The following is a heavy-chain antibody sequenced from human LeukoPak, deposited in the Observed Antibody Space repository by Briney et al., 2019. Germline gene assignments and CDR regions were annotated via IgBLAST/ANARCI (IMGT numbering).Heavy chain of an antibody. CDR1: GGSMNTYY. J-gene: IGHJ4*02. CDR2: IYSSGSN. V-gene: IGHV4-59*01. D-gene: IGHD5-12*01. Sequence: PSETLSLTCTVSGGSMNTYYWSWIRQPPGKGLEWIGYIYSSGSNNYNPSLKRRVTMSVGTSKNQLYLNLSSVTAADTAVYYCARDYGGYRFDFWGQGSLVTVSS. CDR3: ARDYGGYRFDF.